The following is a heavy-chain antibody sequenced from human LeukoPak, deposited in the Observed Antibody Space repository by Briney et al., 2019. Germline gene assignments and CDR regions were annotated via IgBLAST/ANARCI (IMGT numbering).Heavy chain of an antibody. Sequence: GGSLRLSCAASGFTFSDYYMSWIRQAPGKGLEWVSYISSSGSTIYYADSVKGRFTISRDNAKNSLYLQMNSLRAEDTAVYFCARRTVTTPNDYWGQGTLVTVSS. CDR2: ISSSGSTI. V-gene: IGHV3-11*01. CDR1: GFTFSDYY. CDR3: ARRTVTTPNDY. D-gene: IGHD4-17*01. J-gene: IGHJ4*02.